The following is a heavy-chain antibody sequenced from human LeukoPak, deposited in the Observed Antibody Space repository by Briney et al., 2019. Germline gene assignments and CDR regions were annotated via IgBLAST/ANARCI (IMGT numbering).Heavy chain of an antibody. Sequence: SETLSLTCAVSGGSIITTNWWSWVRQPPGKGLEWIGEVSLKGATNYSPSLESRVSMSIDKSKNHLSLKLRSVTAADTAIYYCARLQRGYRTVTVWGQGTPVTVSS. D-gene: IGHD5-12*01. J-gene: IGHJ6*02. CDR3: ARLQRGYRTVTV. CDR1: GGSIITTNW. CDR2: VSLKGAT. V-gene: IGHV4-4*02.